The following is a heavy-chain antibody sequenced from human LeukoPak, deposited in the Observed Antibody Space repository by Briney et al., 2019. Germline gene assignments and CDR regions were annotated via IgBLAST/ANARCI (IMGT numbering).Heavy chain of an antibody. D-gene: IGHD5-18*01. CDR2: IHSSGTT. CDR1: DGSISDYY. Sequence: SETLSLTCTVSDGSISDYYWSWVRQPAGKGLELIGRIHSSGTTNYNPSPRSRVTMSVDTSKNQSSLMLSSVTAADTAMYYCARGLSGDSYGFEYWGRGALVTVSS. J-gene: IGHJ4*02. V-gene: IGHV4-4*07. CDR3: ARGLSGDSYGFEY.